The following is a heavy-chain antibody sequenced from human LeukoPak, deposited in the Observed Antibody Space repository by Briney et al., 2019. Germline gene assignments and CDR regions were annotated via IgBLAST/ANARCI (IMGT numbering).Heavy chain of an antibody. J-gene: IGHJ4*02. CDR1: GFSFSNYW. CDR2: IKQDESEK. CDR3: AKSNSGSYHFYFDH. Sequence: GGSLRLSCTASGFSFSNYWMSWVRQAPGKGLEWVASIKQDESEKYYVDSVKGRFTTSRDNAKSSLYLQMNALRGEDTAVYYCAKSNSGSYHFYFDHWGQGTLVTVSS. V-gene: IGHV3-7*03. D-gene: IGHD1-26*01.